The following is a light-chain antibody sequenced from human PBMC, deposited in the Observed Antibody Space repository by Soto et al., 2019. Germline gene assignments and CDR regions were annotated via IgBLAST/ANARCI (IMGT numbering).Light chain of an antibody. V-gene: IGKV3-15*01. CDR2: AAS. Sequence: EIVMTQSPATLSVSPGERATLSCRASQAVSGNLAWYQQKPGQAPRLLIYAASTRAAGIPDRFSGSGSGTGFTLTITSLQSEDFAVYYCQHYNNWPFTFGPGTKVDI. CDR1: QAVSGN. CDR3: QHYNNWPFT. J-gene: IGKJ3*01.